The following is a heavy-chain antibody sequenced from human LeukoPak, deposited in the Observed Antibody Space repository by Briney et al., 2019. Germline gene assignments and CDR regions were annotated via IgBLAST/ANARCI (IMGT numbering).Heavy chain of an antibody. J-gene: IGHJ4*02. Sequence: GGSLRLSCAASGFTVSSNYMSWVRQAPGKGLEWVSVIYSGGSTYYADSVKGRFTISRDNSKNTLYLQMISLRAEDTAVYYCARGYSSSWYGYWGQGTLVTVSS. V-gene: IGHV3-66*01. D-gene: IGHD6-13*01. CDR1: GFTVSSNY. CDR3: ARGYSSSWYGY. CDR2: IYSGGST.